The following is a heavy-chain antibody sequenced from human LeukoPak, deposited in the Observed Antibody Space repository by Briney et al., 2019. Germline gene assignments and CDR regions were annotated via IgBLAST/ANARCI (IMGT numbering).Heavy chain of an antibody. J-gene: IGHJ6*03. Sequence: GRSLRLSGGASGFTFSDYSMNWVRQAPGRGLAWVASITSAGGYTYYADSVKGRLTISRDNAQNSLFLQMNGLRAEDTAVYFCATSGGFVLPNAITGNWYMDVWGRGTSVTVSS. D-gene: IGHD2-2*01. CDR2: ITSAGGYT. CDR3: ATSGGFVLPNAITGNWYMDV. CDR1: GFTFSDYS. V-gene: IGHV3-21*01.